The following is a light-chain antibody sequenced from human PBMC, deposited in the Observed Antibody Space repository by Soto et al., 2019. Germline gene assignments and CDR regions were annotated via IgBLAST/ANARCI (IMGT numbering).Light chain of an antibody. CDR2: AAS. CDR1: QSVNSNY. J-gene: IGKJ1*01. V-gene: IGKV3-20*01. Sequence: IVVTKSACALSLSPGERATLSCRSSQSVNSNYLAWYQQKPGQAPRLLIYAASSRAAGFPDRLSGSGSETDFTLTISRLEPEDFAVYYCQQYGGSPWTFGQGTKVDIK. CDR3: QQYGGSPWT.